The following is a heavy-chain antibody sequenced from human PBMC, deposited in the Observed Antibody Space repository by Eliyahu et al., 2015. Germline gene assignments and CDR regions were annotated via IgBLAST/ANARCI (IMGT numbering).Heavy chain of an antibody. CDR1: GGTFSSHT. CDR3: AIEGGINGPRWFDP. J-gene: IGHJ5*02. CDR2: IIPMFGTP. D-gene: IGHD2-8*01. Sequence: EVRKPGSSVKVSCKASGGTFSSHTISWVRQAPGQGPEWMGGIIPMFGTPNYAQKFQGRVTITADESVSTAYMEVSTLRSEDTAIYYCAIEGGINGPRWFDPWGQGTLVTVSS. V-gene: IGHV1-69*01.